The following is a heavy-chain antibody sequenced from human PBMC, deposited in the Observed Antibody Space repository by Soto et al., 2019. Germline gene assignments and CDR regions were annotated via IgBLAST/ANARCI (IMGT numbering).Heavy chain of an antibody. J-gene: IGHJ4*02. Sequence: QPGGSLRLSCAASGFTFSSYGMHWVRQAPGKGLEWVAVIWYDGTDKYYADSVKGRFTIFRDNSKNTLYLQMNSLRAEDTAVYYSARDHLTISYRYYWGQGTRGTVSS. CDR3: ARDHLTISYRYY. V-gene: IGHV3-33*08. CDR2: IWYDGTDK. CDR1: GFTFSSYG. D-gene: IGHD3-16*02.